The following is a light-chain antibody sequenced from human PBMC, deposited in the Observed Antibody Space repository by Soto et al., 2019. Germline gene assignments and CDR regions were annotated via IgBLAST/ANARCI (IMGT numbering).Light chain of an antibody. CDR3: CSYTSTSSLFV. CDR2: EVS. Sequence: QSALTQPASVSGSPGQSITISCTGTTSDVGGYNYVSWYQQHPGKAPRLMIYEVSNRPSGVSNRFSGSKSGNTASLTISGLQAEDEADYYCCSYTSTSSLFVFGGGTKVTVL. CDR1: TSDVGGYNY. V-gene: IGLV2-14*01. J-gene: IGLJ1*01.